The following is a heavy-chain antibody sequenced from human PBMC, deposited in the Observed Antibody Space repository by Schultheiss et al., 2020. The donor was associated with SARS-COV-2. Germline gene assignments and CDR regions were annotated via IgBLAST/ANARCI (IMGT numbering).Heavy chain of an antibody. Sequence: GSLRLSCVASGITFSSDWMHWVRQAPGKGLVWIGYIYYSGSTYYNPSLKSRVTISVDTSKNQFSLKLSSVTTADTAVYYCAKHVSPYGGQKGYWGQGTLVTVSS. D-gene: IGHD3-16*01. CDR3: AKHVSPYGGQKGY. J-gene: IGHJ4*02. CDR1: GITFSSDW. CDR2: IYYSGST. V-gene: IGHV4-59*08.